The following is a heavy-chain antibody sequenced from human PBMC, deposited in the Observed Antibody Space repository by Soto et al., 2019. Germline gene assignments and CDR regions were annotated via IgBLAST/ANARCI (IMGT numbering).Heavy chain of an antibody. CDR3: GRVGWRVFFYSFAS. Sequence: QVQLVQSGAEVKKPGSSVKVSCKASGGTFSSYTISWVRQAPGQGLEWMGRIIPILGIANYAQKFQGRVTITAKKPRSTANRGRSSLRSEDGAVYYCGRVGWRVFFYSFASGGQGPLFPVS. CDR1: GGTFSSYT. J-gene: IGHJ4*02. V-gene: IGHV1-69*02. CDR2: IIPILGIA. D-gene: IGHD1-26*01.